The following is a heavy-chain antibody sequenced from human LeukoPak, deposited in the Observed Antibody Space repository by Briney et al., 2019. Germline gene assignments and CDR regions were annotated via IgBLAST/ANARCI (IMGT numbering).Heavy chain of an antibody. Sequence: ASVKVSCKVSGYTLTELSMHWVRQAPGKGLEWMGGFDPEDGETIYAQKFQGRVTMTEDTSTDTAYMELSSLRSEDTAVYYCATEGPYSSWNYYYYGMDAWGQGTTVTVSS. D-gene: IGHD6-19*01. J-gene: IGHJ6*02. CDR2: FDPEDGET. CDR3: ATEGPYSSWNYYYYGMDA. CDR1: GYTLTELS. V-gene: IGHV1-24*01.